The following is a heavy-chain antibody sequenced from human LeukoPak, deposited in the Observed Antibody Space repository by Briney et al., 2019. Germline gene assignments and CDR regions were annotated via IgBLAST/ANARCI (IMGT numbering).Heavy chain of an antibody. CDR2: ITSGGGIT. J-gene: IGHJ4*02. D-gene: IGHD6-19*01. Sequence: GGALRLSCAASGFTFINDAMTWVREAPGKGRERVSTITSGGGITYYAESVKGRFTFSRDKSKNTVYLQMTRQRVADTAVYYCARGNSGTDYWGQGTLVTVSS. CDR1: GFTFINDA. CDR3: ARGNSGTDY. V-gene: IGHV3-23*01.